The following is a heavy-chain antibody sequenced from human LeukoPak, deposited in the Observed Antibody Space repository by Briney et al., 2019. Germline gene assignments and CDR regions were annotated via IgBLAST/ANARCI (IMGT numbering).Heavy chain of an antibody. CDR3: ARDTRDSSGYYSDY. D-gene: IGHD3-22*01. CDR1: GGIFSSYT. Sequence: ASVKVSCKASGGIFSSYTINWVRQAPGQGLEWMGWINPNSGGTNYAQKFQGRVTMTRDTSISTAYMELSRLRSDDTAVYYCARDTRDSSGYYSDYWGQGTLVTVSS. V-gene: IGHV1-2*02. J-gene: IGHJ4*02. CDR2: INPNSGGT.